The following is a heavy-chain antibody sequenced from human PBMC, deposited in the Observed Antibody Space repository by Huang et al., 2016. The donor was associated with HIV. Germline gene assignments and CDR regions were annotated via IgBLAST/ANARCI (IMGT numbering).Heavy chain of an antibody. CDR3: ARDTYYTDIWKRNDASFL. V-gene: IGHV1-18*01. J-gene: IGHJ3*01. D-gene: IGHD3-22*01. Sequence: QVQLVQSGGEVKQPGASVRVSCKASGYDFGSYGMSWVRQAPGQGLEGLGWIGSDSRDTRTEQKFQGRVTMTTDRSATTTYMELRSLRYDDTAVYYCARDTYYTDIWKRNDASFLWGQGTMITVYS. CDR2: IGSDSRDT. CDR1: GYDFGSYG.